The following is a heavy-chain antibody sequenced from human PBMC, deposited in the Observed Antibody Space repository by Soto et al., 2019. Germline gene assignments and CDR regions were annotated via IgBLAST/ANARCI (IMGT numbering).Heavy chain of an antibody. CDR2: IDPSDSYT. CDR3: ARQYGSGSYYNPTMIYGMDV. Sequence: GESLKISCKGSGYSFTSYWISRVRQLPGKGLEWMGRIDPSDSYTNYSPSFQGHVTISADKSISTAYLQWSSLKASDTAMYYCARQYGSGSYYNPTMIYGMDVWGQGTTVTVSS. V-gene: IGHV5-10-1*01. CDR1: GYSFTSYW. D-gene: IGHD3-10*01. J-gene: IGHJ6*02.